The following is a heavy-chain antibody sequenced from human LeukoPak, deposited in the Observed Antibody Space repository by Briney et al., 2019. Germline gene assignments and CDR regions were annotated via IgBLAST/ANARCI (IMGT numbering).Heavy chain of an antibody. D-gene: IGHD6-19*01. CDR2: IIPILGIA. V-gene: IGHV1-69*04. CDR3: ARDPSNSSGWRTFFDY. J-gene: IGHJ4*02. CDR1: GGTFSSYA. Sequence: ASVKVSCKASGGTFSSYAISWVRQAPGQGLEWMGRIIPILGIANYAQKLQGRVTMTTDTSTSTAYMELRSLGSDDTAVYYCARDPSNSSGWRTFFDYWGQGTLVTVSS.